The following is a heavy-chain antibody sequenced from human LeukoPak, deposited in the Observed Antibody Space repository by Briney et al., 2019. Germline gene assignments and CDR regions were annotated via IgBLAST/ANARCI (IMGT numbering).Heavy chain of an antibody. Sequence: PSETLSLTCTVSGGSITTYYWYWIRQPPGKGLEWMGHIYHSGSTNYNPSLKSRITISVDTSKNEFSLKLSSVTAADTAVYFCARGSYCSGGTCMFDYWGQGTLVTVSS. CDR1: GGSITTYY. V-gene: IGHV4-59*01. D-gene: IGHD2-15*01. J-gene: IGHJ4*02. CDR3: ARGSYCSGGTCMFDY. CDR2: IYHSGST.